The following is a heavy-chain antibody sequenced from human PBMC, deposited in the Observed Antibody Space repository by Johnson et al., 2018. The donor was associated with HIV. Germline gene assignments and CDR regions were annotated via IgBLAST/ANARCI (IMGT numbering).Heavy chain of an antibody. V-gene: IGHV3-74*01. Sequence: VQLVESGGGLVQPGGSLRLSCAASGFTSSNYWIHWVRQAAGKGLVWVSRINSNGRSISYADSVKGRFTISRANAKKSLYMEMNSLRAEDTALYYCEKGKGIAAVGNIGDAFDIWGQGTMVKVYS. CDR3: EKGKGIAAVGNIGDAFDI. D-gene: IGHD6-13*01. CDR2: INSNGRSI. J-gene: IGHJ3*02. CDR1: GFTSSNYW.